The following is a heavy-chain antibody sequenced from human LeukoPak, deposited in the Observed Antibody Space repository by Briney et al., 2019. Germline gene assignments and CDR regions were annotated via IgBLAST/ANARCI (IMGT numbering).Heavy chain of an antibody. V-gene: IGHV4-34*01. D-gene: IGHD5-18*01. CDR2: INHSGST. CDR3: ARGRQQLWLLRTALDI. J-gene: IGHJ3*02. CDR1: GGSFSGYY. Sequence: SETLSLTCAVYGGSFSGYYWSWIRQPPGKGLEWIGEINHSGSTNYNPSLKSRVTISVDTSKNQFSLKLSSVTAADTAVYYCARGRQQLWLLRTALDIWVQGTMVSVTS.